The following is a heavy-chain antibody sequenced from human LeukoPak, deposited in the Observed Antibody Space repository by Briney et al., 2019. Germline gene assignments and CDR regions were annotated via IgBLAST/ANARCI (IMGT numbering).Heavy chain of an antibody. J-gene: IGHJ4*02. Sequence: ASVKVSCKASGYTFTSYDINWVRQATGQGLEWMGWMNPNSGNTGYAQKVQGRVTMTRNTSIGTAYMELSSLRSEDTPVYYCAREAWDGAVAGISDYRGQGTLVTVSS. CDR3: AREAWDGAVAGISDY. CDR2: MNPNSGNT. CDR1: GYTFTSYD. D-gene: IGHD6-19*01. V-gene: IGHV1-8*01.